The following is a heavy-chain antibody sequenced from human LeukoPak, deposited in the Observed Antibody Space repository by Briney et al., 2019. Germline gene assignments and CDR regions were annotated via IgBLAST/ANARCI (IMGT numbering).Heavy chain of an antibody. CDR1: GYSISSGYY. CDR3: ARDRGAVAVYHY. D-gene: IGHD6-19*01. J-gene: IGHJ4*02. V-gene: IGHV4-38-2*02. CDR2: IYHSGST. Sequence: SETLSLTCTVSGYSISSGYYWGWIRQPPGKGLEWIGSIYHSGSTYYNPSLKSRVTISVDTSKNQFSLKLSSVTAADTAVYYCARDRGAVAVYHYWGQGTLVTVSS.